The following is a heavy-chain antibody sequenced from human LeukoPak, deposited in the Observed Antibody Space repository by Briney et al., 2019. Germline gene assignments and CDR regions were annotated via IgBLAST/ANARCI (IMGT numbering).Heavy chain of an antibody. CDR3: ARDPGDYDFWSGYYVDY. CDR1: GGSISSYY. V-gene: IGHV4-4*07. D-gene: IGHD3-3*01. Sequence: SETLSLTCTVSGGSISSYYWSWIRQPAGKGLEWIGRIYTSGSTNYNPSLKSRVTMSVDTSKNQFSLKLSSVTAADTAVYYCARDPGDYDFWSGYYVDYWGQGTLVTVSS. CDR2: IYTSGST. J-gene: IGHJ4*02.